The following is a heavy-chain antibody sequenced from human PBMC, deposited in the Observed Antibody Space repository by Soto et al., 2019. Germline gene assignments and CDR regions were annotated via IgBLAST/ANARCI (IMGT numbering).Heavy chain of an antibody. Sequence: PGGSLRLSCAASGFTFSNAWMNWVRQAPGKGLEWVGRIKSKTDGGTTDYAAPVKGRFTISRDDSKNTLYLQMNSLKTEDTAVYYCTTLTPRVPTRVFPVYYFDYWGQGTLVTVSS. J-gene: IGHJ4*02. V-gene: IGHV3-15*07. D-gene: IGHD7-27*01. CDR2: IKSKTDGGTT. CDR1: GFTFSNAW. CDR3: TTLTPRVPTRVFPVYYFDY.